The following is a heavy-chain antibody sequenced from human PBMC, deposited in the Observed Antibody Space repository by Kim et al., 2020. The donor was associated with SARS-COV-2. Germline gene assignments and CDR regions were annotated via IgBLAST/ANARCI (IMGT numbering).Heavy chain of an antibody. Sequence: GGSLRLSCAVFGFTFSNYWMSWVRQAPGKGQEWVANIKPDGSEKYYVDSVEGRFTISRDNAKNSLYLQMNSLRAEDTAVYYCARGGWTPDYWGQGTLVTVSS. D-gene: IGHD3-3*01. V-gene: IGHV3-7*01. CDR2: IKPDGSEK. CDR3: ARGGWTPDY. J-gene: IGHJ4*02. CDR1: GFTFSNYW.